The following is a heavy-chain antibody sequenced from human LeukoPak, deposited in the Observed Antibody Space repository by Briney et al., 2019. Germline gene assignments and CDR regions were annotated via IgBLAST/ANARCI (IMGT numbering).Heavy chain of an antibody. CDR3: ARGWDSYTFDY. CDR2: ISSDGSTI. D-gene: IGHD3-16*01. V-gene: IGHV3-48*03. CDR1: GFTFSSYE. J-gene: IGHJ4*02. Sequence: GGSLRLSCAASGFTFSSYEMSWVRQAPGKGLEWVSFISSDGSTIYSADSVKGRFTISRDNAKNLLHLQMNSLRAEDTAVYYCARGWDSYTFDYWGQGTLVTVSS.